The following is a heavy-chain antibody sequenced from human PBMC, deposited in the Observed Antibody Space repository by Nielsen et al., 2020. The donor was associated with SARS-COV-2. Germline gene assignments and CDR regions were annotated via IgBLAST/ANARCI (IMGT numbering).Heavy chain of an antibody. CDR1: GFTFSDYY. CDR3: ARGWGDYYYYYGMDV. J-gene: IGHJ6*02. Sequence: GESLKISCAASGFTFSDYYMSWIRQAPGKGLEWVSYISSSSSYTNYADSVKGRFTISRDNAKNSLYLQMNSLRAEDTALYHCARGWGDYYYYYGMDVWGQGTTVTVSS. D-gene: IGHD2-21*02. V-gene: IGHV3-11*05. CDR2: ISSSSSYT.